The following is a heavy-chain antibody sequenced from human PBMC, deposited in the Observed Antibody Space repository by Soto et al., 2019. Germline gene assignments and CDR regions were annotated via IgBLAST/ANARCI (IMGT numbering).Heavy chain of an antibody. Sequence: QVQLVQSGAEVKKPGSSVKVSCKASGGTFSSYTISWVRQAPGQGLEWMGRIIPILGIANCAQKFQGRVTITADKSTSTAYMELSSLRSEDTAVYYCARVSLEMATPRGWFDPWGQGTLVTVSS. D-gene: IGHD2-15*01. J-gene: IGHJ5*02. CDR3: ARVSLEMATPRGWFDP. V-gene: IGHV1-69*02. CDR2: IIPILGIA. CDR1: GGTFSSYT.